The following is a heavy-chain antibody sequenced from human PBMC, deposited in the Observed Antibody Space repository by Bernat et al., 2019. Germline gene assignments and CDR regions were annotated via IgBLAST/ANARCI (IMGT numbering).Heavy chain of an antibody. J-gene: IGHJ6*02. Sequence: EVQLVESGGGLVQPGGSLRLSCAASGFTFSSYSMNWVRQAPGKGLEWVSYISSSSTIYYADSVKGRFTISRDNAKNSLYLQMNSLRAEDTAVYYCARDFPTGYSGYDYYYYGMDVWGQGTTVTVSS. D-gene: IGHD5-12*01. CDR2: ISSSSTI. CDR3: ARDFPTGYSGYDYYYYGMDV. CDR1: GFTFSSYS. V-gene: IGHV3-48*01.